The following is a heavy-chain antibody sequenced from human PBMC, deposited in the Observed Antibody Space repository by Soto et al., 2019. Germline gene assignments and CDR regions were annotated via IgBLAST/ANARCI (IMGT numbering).Heavy chain of an antibody. V-gene: IGHV3-30-3*01. Sequence: PGGSLRLSCAASGFTFSSYAMHWVRQAPGKGLEWVAVISYDGSNKYYADSVKGRFTISRDNSKNTLYLQMNSLRAEDTAVYYCARGLERRGSAWFDPWGQGTLVTVSS. J-gene: IGHJ5*02. CDR3: ARGLERRGSAWFDP. CDR1: GFTFSSYA. CDR2: ISYDGSNK. D-gene: IGHD1-1*01.